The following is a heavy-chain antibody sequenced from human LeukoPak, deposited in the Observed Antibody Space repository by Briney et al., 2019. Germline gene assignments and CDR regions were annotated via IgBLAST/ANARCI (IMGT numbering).Heavy chain of an antibody. V-gene: IGHV1-8*01. CDR2: MNPNSGNT. D-gene: IGHD2-15*01. CDR3: ARGYCSDGSCYSQFEF. CDR1: GYTFTSYD. J-gene: IGHJ4*02. Sequence: ASVKVSCKASGYTFTSYDINWVRQATGQGLEWMGWMNPNSGNTGYAQKIQGRVTMTRNTSISTAYMEVSSLRSEDAAVYYCARGYCSDGSCYSQFEFWGQGTLVTVSS.